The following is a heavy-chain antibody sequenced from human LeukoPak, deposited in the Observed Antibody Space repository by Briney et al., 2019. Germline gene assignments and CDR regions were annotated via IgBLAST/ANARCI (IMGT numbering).Heavy chain of an antibody. J-gene: IGHJ6*02. CDR3: SRANDYVGV. CDR2: ISDSGST. D-gene: IGHD5-12*01. CDR1: GGSFSGYF. Sequence: SETLSLTCAVYGGSFSGYFWTRIRQPPGEGLEWIGEISDSGSTNYNPSLKSRVIISVDTSQSHFSLRLSSVTAADTAVYYCSRANDYVGVWGRGTTVTVSS. V-gene: IGHV4-34*01.